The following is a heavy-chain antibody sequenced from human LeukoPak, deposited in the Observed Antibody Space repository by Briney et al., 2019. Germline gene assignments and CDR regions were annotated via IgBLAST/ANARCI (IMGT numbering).Heavy chain of an antibody. CDR3: ARDRGQGGYSYGAPLGY. CDR2: IYYSGST. CDR1: GGSISSYY. Sequence: SETLSLTCTVSGGSISSYYWSWIRQPPGKGLEWIGYIYYSGSTNYNPSLKSRVTISVDTSKNQFSLKLSSVTAADTAVYYYARDRGQGGYSYGAPLGYWGQGTLVTVSS. J-gene: IGHJ4*02. V-gene: IGHV4-59*01. D-gene: IGHD5-18*01.